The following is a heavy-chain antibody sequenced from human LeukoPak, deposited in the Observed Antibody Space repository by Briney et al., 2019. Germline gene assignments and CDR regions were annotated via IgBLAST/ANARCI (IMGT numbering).Heavy chain of an antibody. CDR3: TVTGTLDY. V-gene: IGHV3-23*01. D-gene: IGHD2-21*02. J-gene: IGHJ4*02. CDR2: ISGSGGST. Sequence: QSGGSLSLSCAASGFTFSSYAMSWVRQPPGKGLEWVSAISGSGGSTYYADSVKGRFTICRDNSKNTLYLQMNSLRAEDAAVYYCTVTGTLDYWGQGTLVTVSS. CDR1: GFTFSSYA.